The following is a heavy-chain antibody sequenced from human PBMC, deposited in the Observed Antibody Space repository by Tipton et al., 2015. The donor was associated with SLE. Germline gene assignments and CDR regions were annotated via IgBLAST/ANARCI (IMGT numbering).Heavy chain of an antibody. CDR3: ASDYSNSDYSYYYMDV. V-gene: IGHV4-59*01. J-gene: IGHJ6*03. D-gene: IGHD4-11*01. CDR1: GGSISGYY. CDR2: VYYSGST. Sequence: TLSLTCTVSGGSISGYYWTWLRQPPGKGLEWIGYVYYSGSTNYNPSLKSRVTISVDRSQNQFSLRLSSVSAADTAVYYCASDYSNSDYSYYYMDVWGKGTTVTVSS.